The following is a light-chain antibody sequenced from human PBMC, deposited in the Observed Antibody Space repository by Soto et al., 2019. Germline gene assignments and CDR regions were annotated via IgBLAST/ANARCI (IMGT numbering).Light chain of an antibody. CDR2: AAS. CDR1: QSISNY. V-gene: IGKV1-39*01. J-gene: IGKJ1*01. Sequence: DIQMTQSPSTLSASVGERVTITCRASQSISNYLNWYQQRPGKAPKLLIYAASSLQSGVPSRFSGSGSGTDFTLTISSLQPEDFAAYYCQQTYSTPRMFGQGTKVDIK. CDR3: QQTYSTPRM.